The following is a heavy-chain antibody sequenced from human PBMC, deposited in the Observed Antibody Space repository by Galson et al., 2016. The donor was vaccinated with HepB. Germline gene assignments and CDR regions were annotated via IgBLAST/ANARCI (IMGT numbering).Heavy chain of an antibody. V-gene: IGHV4-31*03. D-gene: IGHD6-13*01. CDR2: IYYSGST. CDR1: GGSISSGGYY. Sequence: TLSLTCTVSGGSISSGGYYWSWIRQHPGKGLEWIGYIYYSGSTYYNPSLRSRVTISADTSKNQFSLKLSSVPAADTAVYYCASWGYSSSRYSDYWGQGTLVTVSS. J-gene: IGHJ4*02. CDR3: ASWGYSSSRYSDY.